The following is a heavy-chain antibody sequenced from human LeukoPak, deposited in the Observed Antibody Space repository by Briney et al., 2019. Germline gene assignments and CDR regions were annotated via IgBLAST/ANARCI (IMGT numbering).Heavy chain of an antibody. J-gene: IGHJ4*02. Sequence: SETPSLTCTVSGGSISSYYWSWIRQPPGKGLEWIGYIYYSGSTNYNPSLKSRVTISVDTSKNQFSLKLSSVTAADTAVYYCARDATGGIDYWGQGTLVTVSS. V-gene: IGHV4-59*01. CDR1: GGSISSYY. CDR2: IYYSGST. D-gene: IGHD7-27*01. CDR3: ARDATGGIDY.